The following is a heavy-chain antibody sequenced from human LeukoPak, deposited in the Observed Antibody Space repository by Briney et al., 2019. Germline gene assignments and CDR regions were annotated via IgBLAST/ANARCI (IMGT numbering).Heavy chain of an antibody. CDR3: ASGDSSGDRRLDAFDI. D-gene: IGHD3-22*01. CDR2: IITIFGTA. CDR1: GGTFSSYA. J-gene: IGHJ3*02. V-gene: IGHV1-69*01. Sequence: SVKVSCKASGGTFSSYAISWVRQAPGQGVAWVGGIITIFGTANYAQKFQGRGTLTADESTRTAYMELSNLRAEDTDVYYCASGDSSGDRRLDAFDIWGQGTMVTVSS.